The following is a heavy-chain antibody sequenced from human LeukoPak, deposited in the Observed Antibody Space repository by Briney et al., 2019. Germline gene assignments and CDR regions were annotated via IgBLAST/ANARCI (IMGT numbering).Heavy chain of an antibody. Sequence: SETLSLTCTVSGGSIISGTYYWSWIRQPPGKGLEWIGYIYHSGTTNYNPSLKSRVTISVDTSKSQFSLKLSSVTAADTAIYYCARNIVGPRQVDYWGQGTLVTVSS. CDR2: IYHSGTT. V-gene: IGHV4-61*01. D-gene: IGHD1-26*01. CDR1: GGSIISGTYY. CDR3: ARNIVGPRQVDY. J-gene: IGHJ4*02.